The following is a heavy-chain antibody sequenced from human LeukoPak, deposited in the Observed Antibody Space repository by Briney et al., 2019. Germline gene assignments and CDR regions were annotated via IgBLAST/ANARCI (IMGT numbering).Heavy chain of an antibody. CDR3: ARVTRGGYDGYFDY. J-gene: IGHJ4*02. V-gene: IGHV3-21*01. D-gene: IGHD5-12*01. CDR1: GFTFSSYS. CDR2: ISTSSSYI. Sequence: WGSLRLSCAASGFTFSSYSMNWVRQAPGKGLEWVSFISTSSSYIYYADSLKGRFTISRDNAKKSLYLQINSLRAEDTAVYYCARVTRGGYDGYFDYWGQGTLLTISS.